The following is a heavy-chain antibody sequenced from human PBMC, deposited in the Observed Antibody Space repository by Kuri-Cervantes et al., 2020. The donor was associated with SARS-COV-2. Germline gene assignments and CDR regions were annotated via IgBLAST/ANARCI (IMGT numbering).Heavy chain of an antibody. V-gene: IGHV1-69*06. CDR2: IVPMFGTL. Sequence: SSVNVSCKPSRGTFSTHGVGWVRQAPGQGLEWLGGIVPMFGTLDYAQSFQGRVTITADKSTNTVYMELKSLTSQDTAVYFCARDYGNVHFDSWDQGTLVTVSS. CDR1: RGTFSTHG. CDR3: ARDYGNVHFDS. D-gene: IGHD4-17*01. J-gene: IGHJ4*02.